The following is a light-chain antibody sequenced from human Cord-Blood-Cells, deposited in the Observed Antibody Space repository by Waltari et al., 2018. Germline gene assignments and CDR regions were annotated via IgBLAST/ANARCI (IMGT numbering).Light chain of an antibody. V-gene: IGLV2-14*01. CDR3: SSYTSSSTSLYV. J-gene: IGLJ1*01. CDR1: SSDVGGYNY. CDR2: DVS. Sequence: QSALTQPASVSGSPGQSITISCTGTSSDVGGYNYVSWYQQHPGKAPKLMIYDVSNRPSEVSNRFSGSKSGNTASLTISGLQAEDEADYYCSSYTSSSTSLYVFGTGTKVTVL.